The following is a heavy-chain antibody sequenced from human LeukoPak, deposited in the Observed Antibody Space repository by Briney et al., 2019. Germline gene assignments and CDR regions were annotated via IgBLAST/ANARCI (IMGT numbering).Heavy chain of an antibody. V-gene: IGHV3-53*01. CDR2: IYSGGST. D-gene: IGHD3-22*01. CDR3: ARDSSGGNYYDSSGYYYEDY. Sequence: GGSLRLSCAASGFTVSDNYMSWVRQAPGKGLEWVSVIYSGGSTYYADSVKGRFTIFRDNSKNTLYLQMNSLRAEDTAVYYCARDSSGGNYYDSSGYYYEDYWGQGTLVTVSS. CDR1: GFTVSDNY. J-gene: IGHJ4*02.